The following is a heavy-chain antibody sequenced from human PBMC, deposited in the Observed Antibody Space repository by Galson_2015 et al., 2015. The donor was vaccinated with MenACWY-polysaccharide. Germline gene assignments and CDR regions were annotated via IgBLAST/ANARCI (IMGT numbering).Heavy chain of an antibody. Sequence: SAKVSCKASGYTFISYDFNWVRQATGQGLEWMGWMNPNSGNTGYAQKFQGRVTMTRNTSISTAYMELSSLRSEDTAVYYCARVGYYDSSGYSLNAFDIWGQGTMVTVSS. D-gene: IGHD3-22*01. J-gene: IGHJ3*02. CDR3: ARVGYYDSSGYSLNAFDI. CDR1: GYTFISYD. V-gene: IGHV1-8*01. CDR2: MNPNSGNT.